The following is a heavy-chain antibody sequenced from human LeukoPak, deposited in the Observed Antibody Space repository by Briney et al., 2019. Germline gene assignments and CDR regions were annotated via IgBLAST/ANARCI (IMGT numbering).Heavy chain of an antibody. CDR1: GFTFSSYG. V-gene: IGHV3-30*18. CDR3: AKDLARYSSSWCDY. CDR2: ISYDGSNK. J-gene: IGHJ4*02. Sequence: PGGSLRLSCAASGFTFSSYGMHWVRQAPGKGLEWVAVISYDGSNKYYADSVKGRFTISRDNPKNTLYLQMNSLRAEDTAVYYCAKDLARYSSSWCDYWGQGTLVTVSS. D-gene: IGHD6-13*01.